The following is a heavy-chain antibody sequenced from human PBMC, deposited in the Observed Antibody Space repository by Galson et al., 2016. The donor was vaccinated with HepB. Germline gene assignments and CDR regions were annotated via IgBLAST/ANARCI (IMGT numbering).Heavy chain of an antibody. D-gene: IGHD3-22*01. V-gene: IGHV1-69*13. CDR1: GRSFSFTTYA. Sequence: SVKVSCKASGRSFSFTTYAISWVRRAPGQGLEWLGGVIPIFSRADYAQKFQGRVTIMADASTDTVYMEMSSLGAEDTAVYYCARAPSYYDNSGYYGRHDAFDGWGQGTMVTVSS. CDR3: ARAPSYYDNSGYYGRHDAFDG. J-gene: IGHJ3*01. CDR2: VIPIFSRA.